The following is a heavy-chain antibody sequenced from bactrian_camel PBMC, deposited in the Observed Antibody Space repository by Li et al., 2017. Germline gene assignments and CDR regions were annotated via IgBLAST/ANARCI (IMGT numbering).Heavy chain of an antibody. D-gene: IGHD1*01. V-gene: IGHV3S53*01. CDR3: ARAVLGGCRWFEARTYNY. J-gene: IGHJ4*01. CDR2: IDGRRT. Sequence: HVQLVESGGGSVQTGGSLRLSCAASGHNYSRYFMAWFRQAPGKEREGVAGIDGRRTVYTDSVKGRFTISLHNAKNTVYLQMSSLKPEDTAMYYCARAVLGGCRWFEARTYNYWGQGTQVTVS. CDR1: GHNYSRYF.